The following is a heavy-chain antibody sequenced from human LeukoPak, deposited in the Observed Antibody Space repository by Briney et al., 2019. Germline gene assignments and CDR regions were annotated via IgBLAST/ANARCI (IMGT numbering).Heavy chain of an antibody. CDR1: GGSISNSNYY. CDR3: ASLISERITIFGVVTMQYYFDY. J-gene: IGHJ4*02. D-gene: IGHD3-3*01. CDR2: IYYSGST. V-gene: IGHV4-39*01. Sequence: PSETLSLTCTVSGGSISNSNYYWGWIRQPPGKGLEWIGSIYYSGSTYYNPSLKSRVTISVDTSKNQFSLKLNSVTAADTAVYYCASLISERITIFGVVTMQYYFDYWGQGTLVTVSS.